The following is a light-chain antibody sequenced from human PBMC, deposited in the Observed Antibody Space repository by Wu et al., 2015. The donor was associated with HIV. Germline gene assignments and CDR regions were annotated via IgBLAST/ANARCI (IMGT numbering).Light chain of an antibody. J-gene: IGKJ2*01. CDR1: QSVSSSY. CDR2: GAS. CDR3: QQYGSSPVT. V-gene: IGKV3-20*01. Sequence: EIVLTQSPGTLSLSPGERATLSCRASQSVSSSYLAWFQQKPGQAPRLLIYGASSRATGIPDRFSGSGSGTDFTLTISRLEPEDFAVYYCQQYGSSPVTFGQGDQAGDQT.